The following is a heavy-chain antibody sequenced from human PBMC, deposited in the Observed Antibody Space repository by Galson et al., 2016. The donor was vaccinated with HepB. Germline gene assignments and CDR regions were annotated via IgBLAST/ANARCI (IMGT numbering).Heavy chain of an antibody. Sequence: SLRLSCAASGFSVKNNYMTWVRQAPGKGLEWVSFISSNNYIYYADSVQGRFTISRDNAKNSLYLQMNSLRAEDTAFYYCAQGKASMSVGATNFQHWGQGTLVTVSS. D-gene: IGHD1-26*01. CDR1: GFSVKNNY. J-gene: IGHJ1*01. V-gene: IGHV3-69-1*01. CDR2: ISSNNYI. CDR3: AQGKASMSVGATNFQH.